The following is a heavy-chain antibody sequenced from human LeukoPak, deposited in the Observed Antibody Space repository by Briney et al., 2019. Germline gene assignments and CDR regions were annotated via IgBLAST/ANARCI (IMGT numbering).Heavy chain of an antibody. D-gene: IGHD3-10*01. CDR1: GGSISSSSYY. Sequence: SETLSLTCTVSGGSISSSSYYWGWIRQPPGKGLEWIGSIYYSGSTYYNPSLKSRVTISVDTSKNQFSLKLSSVTAADTAVYYCARDRWFGELYEGYWGQGTLVTVSS. V-gene: IGHV4-39*07. CDR2: IYYSGST. CDR3: ARDRWFGELYEGY. J-gene: IGHJ4*02.